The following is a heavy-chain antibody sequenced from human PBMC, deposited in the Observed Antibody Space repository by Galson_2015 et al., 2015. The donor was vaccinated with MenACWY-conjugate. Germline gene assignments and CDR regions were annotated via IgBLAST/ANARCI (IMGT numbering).Heavy chain of an antibody. V-gene: IGHV4-59*08. CDR3: ARIPTWGSSFGYFDY. J-gene: IGHJ4*02. CDR2: IRETGSL. CDR1: GGSISSYH. Sequence: SETLSLTCTVSGGSISSYHWSWFRQPPGKGLEWIAYIRETGSLKDNPSLKSRVTMSADKSNNQFSLRLISVTAADTAVYYCARIPTWGSSFGYFDYWGQGILVAVSS. D-gene: IGHD7-27*01.